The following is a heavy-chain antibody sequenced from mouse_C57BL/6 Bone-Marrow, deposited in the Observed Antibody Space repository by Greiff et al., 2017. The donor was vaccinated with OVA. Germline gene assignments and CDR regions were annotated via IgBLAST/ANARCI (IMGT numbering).Heavy chain of an antibody. V-gene: IGHV5-17*01. CDR3: ARKRSSRKAWFAY. CDR1: GFTFSDYG. CDR2: ISSGSGTI. Sequence: EVMLVESGGGLVKPGGSLKLSCAASGFTFSDYGMHWVRQAPEKGLEWVAYISSGSGTIYYADTVKGRFIISRDNAKHTLFLRMTSLRSEDASMYYCARKRSSRKAWFAYWGQGTLVTVSA. D-gene: IGHD1-1*01. J-gene: IGHJ3*01.